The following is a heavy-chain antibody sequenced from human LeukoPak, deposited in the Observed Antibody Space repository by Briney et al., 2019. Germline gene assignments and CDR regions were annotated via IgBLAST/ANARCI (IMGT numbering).Heavy chain of an antibody. CDR2: INHSGST. CDR1: GGSFSGYY. J-gene: IGHJ4*02. Sequence: SETLSLTCAVYGGSFSGYYWSWIRQPPGKGLEWIGEINHSGSTNYNPSLKSRVTISVDTSKNQFSLKLSSVTAADTAVYYCARAQLGYCSSTSRQALDYWGQGTLVTVSS. D-gene: IGHD2-2*01. CDR3: ARAQLGYCSSTSRQALDY. V-gene: IGHV4-34*01.